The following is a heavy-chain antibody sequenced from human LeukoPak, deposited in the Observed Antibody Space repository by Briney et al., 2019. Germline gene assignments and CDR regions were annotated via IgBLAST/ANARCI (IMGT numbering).Heavy chain of an antibody. D-gene: IGHD3-22*01. CDR2: ISNSGSTR. Sequence: GGSLRLSCAASGFTFTDSYMTWVRQAPGKGLEWVSYISNSGSTRYYADSVKGRFTISRDNAKNSLYLQMNSLRAEDTAVYYCARDLQFYYDSSGYYYPSHYFDYWGQGTLVTVSS. V-gene: IGHV3-11*04. CDR1: GFTFTDSY. J-gene: IGHJ4*02. CDR3: ARDLQFYYDSSGYYYPSHYFDY.